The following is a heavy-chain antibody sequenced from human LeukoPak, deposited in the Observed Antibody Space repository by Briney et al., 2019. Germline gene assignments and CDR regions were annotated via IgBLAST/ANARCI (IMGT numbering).Heavy chain of an antibody. CDR2: ISGSGGST. CDR3: AKYIAAAVYGMDV. D-gene: IGHD6-13*01. CDR1: GFTVSSNY. V-gene: IGHV3-23*01. J-gene: IGHJ6*02. Sequence: PGGSLRLSCAASGFTVSSNYMSWVRQAPGKGLEWVSAISGSGGSTYYADSVKGRFTISRDNSKNTLYLQMNSLRAEDTAVYYCAKYIAAAVYGMDVWGQGTTVTVSS.